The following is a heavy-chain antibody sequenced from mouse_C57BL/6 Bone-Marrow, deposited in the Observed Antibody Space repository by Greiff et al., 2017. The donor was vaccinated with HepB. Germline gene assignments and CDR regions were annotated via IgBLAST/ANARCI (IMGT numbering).Heavy chain of an antibody. Sequence: GGGLVQPKGSLKLSCAASGFSFNTYAMNWVRQAPGKGLEWVARIRSKSNNYATYYADSVKDRFTISRDDSESMLYLQMNNLKTEDTAMYYCVTTVVAPSYWGQGTLVTVSA. J-gene: IGHJ3*01. D-gene: IGHD1-1*01. CDR2: IRSKSNNYAT. V-gene: IGHV10-1*01. CDR1: GFSFNTYA. CDR3: VTTVVAPSY.